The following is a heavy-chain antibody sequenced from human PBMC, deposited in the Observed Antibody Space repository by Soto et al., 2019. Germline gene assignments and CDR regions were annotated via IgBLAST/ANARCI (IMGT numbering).Heavy chain of an antibody. CDR2: ISHSGSA. V-gene: IGHV4-4*02. CDR1: GGSISITEW. Sequence: QVQLQESGPGLVKPSGTLSLTCAVSGGSISITEWWTWVRQPPGKGLEWIAEISHSGSANYNPSLKSRVIMSLDKSKNQFSLNLTSVTAADTAVYYCATKSGPFTWLHWGQGTLVTVSS. D-gene: IGHD3-3*01. J-gene: IGHJ4*02. CDR3: ATKSGPFTWLH.